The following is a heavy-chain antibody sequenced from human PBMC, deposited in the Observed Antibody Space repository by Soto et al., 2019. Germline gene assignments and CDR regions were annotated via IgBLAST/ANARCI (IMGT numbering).Heavy chain of an antibody. D-gene: IGHD3-9*01. J-gene: IGHJ3*02. CDR1: GYTFTSHY. V-gene: IGHV1-46*01. CDR2: IDANGCRS. Sequence: SVKVSCKASGYTFTSHYMHWVRQAPGQGPEWMGMIDANGCRSNYAPNLQGRVSMTSDTSTSTMYMELNSLRSDDTAVYYSARYPIRRSHLKDGIDIWGQGTMVTVSS. CDR3: ARYPIRRSHLKDGIDI.